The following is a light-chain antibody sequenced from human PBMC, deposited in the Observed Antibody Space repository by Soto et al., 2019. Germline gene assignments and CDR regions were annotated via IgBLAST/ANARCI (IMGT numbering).Light chain of an antibody. CDR2: EVS. V-gene: IGLV2-8*01. CDR1: SSDVGGYNY. J-gene: IGLJ2*01. CDR3: SSYAGTNTI. Sequence: QSALTQPPSASGSPGQSVTISCTGTSSDVGGYNYVSWYQHHPGKGPKLVIYEVSKRPSGVPDRFSGSKSGNTASLTVSGLQEEDEADYYCSSYAGTNTIFGGGTKLTVL.